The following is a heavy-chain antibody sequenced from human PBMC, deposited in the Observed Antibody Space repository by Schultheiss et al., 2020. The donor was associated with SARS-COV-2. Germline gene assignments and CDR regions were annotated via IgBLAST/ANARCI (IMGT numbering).Heavy chain of an antibody. J-gene: IGHJ5*01. CDR1: GFTFSNYA. CDR3: ARDRTAMTDS. D-gene: IGHD5-18*01. Sequence: GGSLRLSCVASGFTFSNYAMSWVRQAPGEGLEWVSAISGGGGSTYYADSVKGRFTISRDNSKNTLYLQMNSLRAEDTAVYYCARDRTAMTDSWGQGTLVTVSS. CDR2: ISGGGGST. V-gene: IGHV3-23*01.